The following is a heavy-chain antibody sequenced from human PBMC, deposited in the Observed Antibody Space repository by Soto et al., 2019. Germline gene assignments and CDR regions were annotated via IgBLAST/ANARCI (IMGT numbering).Heavy chain of an antibody. D-gene: IGHD3-10*02. V-gene: IGHV4-39*01. CDR3: ARHVRDSSRNYYYYGMDV. Sequence: TLSLTCTVSVGSISSSSYYWGWIRQPPGKGLEWIGSIYYSGSTYYNPSLKSRVTISVDTSKNQFSLKLSSVTAADTAVYYCARHVRDSSRNYYYYGMDVWGQGTTVTVSS. CDR2: IYYSGST. CDR1: VGSISSSSYY. J-gene: IGHJ6*02.